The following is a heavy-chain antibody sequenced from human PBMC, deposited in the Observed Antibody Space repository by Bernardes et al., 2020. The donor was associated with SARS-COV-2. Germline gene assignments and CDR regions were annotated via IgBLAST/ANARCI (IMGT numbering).Heavy chain of an antibody. CDR1: GFTVSSYY. D-gene: IGHD5-12*01. J-gene: IGHJ6*02. Sequence: SLRLSCAASGFTVSSYYMSWVRQAPGKGLEWISVIYTGGITYYADSVRGRFTISRDNSKNTLYLQMNSLRAEDTAIYYCARDLATLGSGMDVWGQGTTVTVSS. CDR2: IYTGGIT. CDR3: ARDLATLGSGMDV. V-gene: IGHV3-53*01.